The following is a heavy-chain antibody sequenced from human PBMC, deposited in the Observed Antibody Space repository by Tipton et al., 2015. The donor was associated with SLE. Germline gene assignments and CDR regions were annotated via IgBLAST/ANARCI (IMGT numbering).Heavy chain of an antibody. Sequence: TLSLTCTVSGGSIGPYYWIWVRQSPGKGLEWIGYIYYSGTSSGGTNYNPSHKSRVTISVDTSKMQFSLNLRSVTAADTAVYFCARVVAERLGLDFWGQGTLITVSS. CDR1: GGSIGPYY. V-gene: IGHV4-59*01. CDR3: ARVVAERLGLDF. D-gene: IGHD5-12*01. J-gene: IGHJ4*02. CDR2: IYYSGTSSGGT.